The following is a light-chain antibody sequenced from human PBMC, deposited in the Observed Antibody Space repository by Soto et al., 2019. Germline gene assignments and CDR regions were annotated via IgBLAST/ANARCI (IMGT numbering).Light chain of an antibody. V-gene: IGLV7-46*01. J-gene: IGLJ3*02. CDR1: TGTVTTGHY. Sequence: QAVVTQQPSLTVSPGGPVTLTCAASTGTVTTGHYSCWYQQKPGQAPRTLIYETNKKHAWTPDRFSGSLLGGRAALTLSGAHPEDEADYYCLLSYSHGVVFGGGTKLTVL. CDR3: LLSYSHGVV. CDR2: ETN.